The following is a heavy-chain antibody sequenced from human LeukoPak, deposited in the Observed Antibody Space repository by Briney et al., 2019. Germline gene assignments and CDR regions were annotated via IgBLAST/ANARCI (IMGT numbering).Heavy chain of an antibody. D-gene: IGHD5-24*01. CDR3: ARGPRWLQAFDY. Sequence: ASVKVSCKASGYTFTVYYMHWVRQAPGQGIEWMGWINPNSGGTNYAQKFQGRVTMTRDTSISTAYMELSRLRSDDTAVYYCARGPRWLQAFDYWGQGTLVTVSS. V-gene: IGHV1-2*02. CDR1: GYTFTVYY. CDR2: INPNSGGT. J-gene: IGHJ4*02.